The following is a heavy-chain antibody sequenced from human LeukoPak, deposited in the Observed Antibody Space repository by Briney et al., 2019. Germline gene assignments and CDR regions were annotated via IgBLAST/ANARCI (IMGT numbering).Heavy chain of an antibody. D-gene: IGHD3-22*01. V-gene: IGHV3-21*01. CDR3: ARAGSSGYYYHFDY. Sequence: GGSVRLSCAASGFTFSSYSITWVRQAPGKGLEWVSSISSSSSYIYYADSVKGRFTISRDNAKNSLYLQMNSLRAEDTAVYYCARAGSSGYYYHFDYWGQGTLVTVSS. J-gene: IGHJ4*02. CDR2: ISSSSSYI. CDR1: GFTFSSYS.